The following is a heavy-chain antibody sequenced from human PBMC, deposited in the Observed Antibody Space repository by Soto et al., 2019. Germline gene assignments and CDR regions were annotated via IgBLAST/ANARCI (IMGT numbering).Heavy chain of an antibody. CDR3: VRTSHYGSGTWNFDY. J-gene: IGHJ4*02. V-gene: IGHV3-72*01. Sequence: EVQLVESGGGLVQPGGSLRLSCAASGFTLSDHYMDWVRQAPGKGLEGVGRTRNKANSYTTEYAASVKGRFIVSSDDSMNSLYLQMNSLKTEDTAMYYCVRTSHYGSGTWNFDYWGQGTLVTVSS. CDR2: TRNKANSYTT. D-gene: IGHD3-10*01. CDR1: GFTLSDHY.